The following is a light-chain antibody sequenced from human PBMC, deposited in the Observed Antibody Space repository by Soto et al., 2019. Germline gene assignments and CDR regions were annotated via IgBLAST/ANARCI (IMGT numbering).Light chain of an antibody. J-gene: IGKJ4*01. Sequence: DIILTQSPATLSVSPGERATLSCRASRSVSTNLAWYQHKLGQGPRLLIYGASTRVTGVPARFSGSGSGTDSTLIIRYLKSEDFGVYYCQQYDNSLPPVTFGGGPKVE. CDR2: GAS. CDR1: RSVSTN. V-gene: IGKV3-15*01. CDR3: QQYDNSLPPVT.